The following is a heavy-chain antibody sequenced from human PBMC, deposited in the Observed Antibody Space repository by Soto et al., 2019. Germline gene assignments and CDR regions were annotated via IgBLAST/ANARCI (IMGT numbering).Heavy chain of an antibody. V-gene: IGHV3-15*01. J-gene: IGHJ6*02. D-gene: IGHD2-2*01. CDR1: GFTFSNAW. CDR2: IKSKTDGGTT. CDR3: TTDDLYCSSTSCPSD. Sequence: GGSLRLSCAASGFTFSNAWMSWVRQAPGKGLEWVGHIKSKTDGGTTDYAAPVKGRFTISRDDSKNTLYLQMNSLKTEDTAVYYCTTDDLYCSSTSCPSDWGQGTTVTVSS.